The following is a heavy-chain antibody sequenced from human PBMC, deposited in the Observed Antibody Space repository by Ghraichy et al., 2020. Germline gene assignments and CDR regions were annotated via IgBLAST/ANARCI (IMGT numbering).Heavy chain of an antibody. J-gene: IGHJ4*02. CDR3: AQGLVVMFH. D-gene: IGHD2-21*01. CDR2: IGGSGAST. CDR1: GFTFSHFA. Sequence: GGSLRLSCAASGFTFSHFAMSWVRQAPGKGLEWVSGIGGSGASTYYTDSVKGRFTISRDNSKNTMYLQMNGLRAEDTAVYYCAQGLVVMFHWGQGTLVTVS. V-gene: IGHV3-23*01.